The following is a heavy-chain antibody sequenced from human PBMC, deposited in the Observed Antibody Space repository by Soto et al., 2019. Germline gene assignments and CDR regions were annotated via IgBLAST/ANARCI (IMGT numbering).Heavy chain of an antibody. CDR2: IYYSGSA. D-gene: IGHD6-19*01. V-gene: IGHV4-59*01. CDR1: GGSISSYY. Sequence: PSETLSLTCTVSGGSISSYYWSWIRQPPGKGLEWIGYIYYSGSANYNPSLKSRVTITVDTSKNQFSLKLRSVTAADTAVYYCARLAVAGTRSAFDIWGQGTMVTVSS. J-gene: IGHJ3*02. CDR3: ARLAVAGTRSAFDI.